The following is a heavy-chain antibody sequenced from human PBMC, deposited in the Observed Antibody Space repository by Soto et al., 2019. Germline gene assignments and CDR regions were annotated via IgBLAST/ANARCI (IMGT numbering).Heavy chain of an antibody. D-gene: IGHD6-19*01. Sequence: GGSLRLSCAASGFTFSSYGMHWVRQAPGKGLEWVAVIWYDGSNKYYADSVKGRFTISRDNSKNTLYLQMNSLRAEDTAVYYCARRMQQWLEGINHNWFDPWGQGTLVTVSS. CDR3: ARRMQQWLEGINHNWFDP. CDR1: GFTFSSYG. J-gene: IGHJ5*02. CDR2: IWYDGSNK. V-gene: IGHV3-33*01.